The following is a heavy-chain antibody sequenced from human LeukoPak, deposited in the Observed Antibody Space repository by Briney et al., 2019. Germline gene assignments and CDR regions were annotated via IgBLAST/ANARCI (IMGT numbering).Heavy chain of an antibody. CDR2: INSDGSST. CDR1: GFTFSSYW. J-gene: IGHJ4*02. D-gene: IGHD6-19*01. V-gene: IGHV3-74*01. Sequence: GGSLRLSCAASGFTFSSYWMHWVRQAPGKGLVWVPRINSDGSSTSYADSVKGRFTISRDNAKNTLYLQMNSLRAEDTAVYYCARHIAVAGNFDYWGQGTLVTVSS. CDR3: ARHIAVAGNFDY.